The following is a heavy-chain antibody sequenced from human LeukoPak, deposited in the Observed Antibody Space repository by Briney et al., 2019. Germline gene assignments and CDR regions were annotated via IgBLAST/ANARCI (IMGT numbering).Heavy chain of an antibody. V-gene: IGHV4-59*08. CDR2: IYYSGST. D-gene: IGHD5-18*01. J-gene: IGHJ4*02. CDR3: ARRGGYSSGGFDY. Sequence: PSETLSLTCTVSGGSISSYYWSWIRQPPGKGLEWIGYIYYSGSTNYSPSLKSRVTISVDTSKNQFSLKLSSVTAADTAVYYCARRGGYSSGGFDYWGQGALVTVSS. CDR1: GGSISSYY.